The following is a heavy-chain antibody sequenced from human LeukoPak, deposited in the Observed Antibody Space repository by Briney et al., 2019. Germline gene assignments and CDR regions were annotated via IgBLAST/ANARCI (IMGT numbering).Heavy chain of an antibody. CDR3: AIVEGSRYDWEEWAFDY. Sequence: ASVKVSCKASGYTFTSYGINWVRQAPGQGLEWMGWISAYNGNTNYAQKFQGRVTITADKSTSTAYMELSSLRSEDTAVYYCAIVEGSRYDWEEWAFDYWGQGTLVTVSS. J-gene: IGHJ4*02. D-gene: IGHD3-16*01. CDR2: ISAYNGNT. V-gene: IGHV1-18*01. CDR1: GYTFTSYG.